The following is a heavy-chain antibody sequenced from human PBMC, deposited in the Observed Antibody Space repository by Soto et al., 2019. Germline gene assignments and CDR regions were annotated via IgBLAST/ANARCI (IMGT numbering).Heavy chain of an antibody. CDR2: MNPNSGNT. V-gene: IGHV1-8*01. Sequence: GSVKVSCKASGYTFTSYDINWVRQATGQGLEWMGWMNPNSGNTGYAQKFQGRVTMTRNTSISTAYMELSSLRSEDTAVYYCARGPSGSYYNGDGMDVWGQGTTVTVSS. D-gene: IGHD1-26*01. CDR3: ARGPSGSYYNGDGMDV. CDR1: GYTFTSYD. J-gene: IGHJ6*02.